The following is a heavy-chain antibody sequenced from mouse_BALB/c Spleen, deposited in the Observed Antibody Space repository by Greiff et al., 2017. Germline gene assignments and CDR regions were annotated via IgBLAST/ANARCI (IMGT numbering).Heavy chain of an antibody. CDR1: GFTFSSYG. J-gene: IGHJ4*01. CDR3: ARGRGGNRYDGIYAMDY. V-gene: IGHV5-6*01. D-gene: IGHD2-14*01. CDR2: ISSGGSYT. Sequence: EVQRVESGGDLVKPGGSLKLSCAASGFTFSSYGMSWVRQTPDKRLGWVATISSGGSYTYYPDSVKGRFTISRDNARNILYLQMSSLRSEDTAMYYCARGRGGNRYDGIYAMDYWGQGTSVTVSS.